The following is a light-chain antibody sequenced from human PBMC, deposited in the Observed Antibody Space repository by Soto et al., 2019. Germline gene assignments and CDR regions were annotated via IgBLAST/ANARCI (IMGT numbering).Light chain of an antibody. CDR1: SSNIGAGYD. CDR3: QSYDSSLSGSYV. V-gene: IGLV1-40*01. Sequence: QSVLTQPPSVSGAPGQRVTISCTGSSSNIGAGYDVHWYQQLPGTAHKLLIYGNSNRPSGVPDRFSGSKSGTSASLAITGLQAEDEADYCCQSYDSSLSGSYVFGTGTKVTVL. J-gene: IGLJ1*01. CDR2: GNS.